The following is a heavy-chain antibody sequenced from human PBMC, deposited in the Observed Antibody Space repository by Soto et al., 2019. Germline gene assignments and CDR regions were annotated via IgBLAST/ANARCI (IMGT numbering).Heavy chain of an antibody. CDR1: GYSFTSYW. V-gene: IGHV5-51*01. CDR3: ASLYGSGIGGYYYGMDV. Sequence: PGGSLKISCKGSGYSFTSYWIGWVRQMPGKGLEWMGIIYPGDSDTRYSPSFQGQVTISADKSISTAYLQWSSLKASDTAMYYCASLYGSGIGGYYYGMDVWGQGTTVTVSS. CDR2: IYPGDSDT. J-gene: IGHJ6*02. D-gene: IGHD3-10*01.